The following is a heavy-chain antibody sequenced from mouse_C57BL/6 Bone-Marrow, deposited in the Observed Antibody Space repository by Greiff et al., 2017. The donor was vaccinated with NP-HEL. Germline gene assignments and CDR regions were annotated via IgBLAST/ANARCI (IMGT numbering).Heavy chain of an antibody. CDR1: GFTFSDYG. Sequence: EVKLVESGGGLVQPGGSLKLSCAASGFTFSDYGMAWVRQAPRQGPEWVAFISNLAYSIYYADTVTGRFTIARENAKNTLYLEMSSLRSEDTAMYYCARGGGGGPDYWGQGTSVTVSS. V-gene: IGHV5-15*01. D-gene: IGHD1-1*02. CDR3: ARGGGGGPDY. CDR2: ISNLAYSI. J-gene: IGHJ4*01.